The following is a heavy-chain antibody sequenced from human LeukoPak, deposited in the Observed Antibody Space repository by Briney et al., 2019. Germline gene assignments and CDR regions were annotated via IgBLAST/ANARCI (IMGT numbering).Heavy chain of an antibody. CDR3: AKGGPHDKSIAVVMYYFDY. CDR1: GFTFSGYA. J-gene: IGHJ4*02. Sequence: GGSLRLSCAASGFTFSGYAMSWVRQAPGKGLEWVAVISYDGSNKYYADSVKGRFTISRDNSKNTLYLQMNSLRAEGTAVYYCAKGGPHDKSIAVVMYYFDYWGQGTLVTVSS. V-gene: IGHV3-30*18. CDR2: ISYDGSNK. D-gene: IGHD6-19*01.